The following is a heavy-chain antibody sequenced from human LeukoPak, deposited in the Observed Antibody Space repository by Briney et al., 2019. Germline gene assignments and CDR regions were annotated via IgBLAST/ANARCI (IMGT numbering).Heavy chain of an antibody. J-gene: IGHJ6*03. Sequence: ASVKVSCKASGYTFTSSAMHWVRQAPGQRLEWMGWINADNGNTKYSQEFQGRVTITRDTSAGTAYMELSSLRSEDMAVYYCARVDCVWGTHYYYYYMDVWGKGTTVTISS. CDR2: INADNGNT. D-gene: IGHD3-16*01. CDR3: ARVDCVWGTHYYYYYMDV. V-gene: IGHV1-3*03. CDR1: GYTFTSSA.